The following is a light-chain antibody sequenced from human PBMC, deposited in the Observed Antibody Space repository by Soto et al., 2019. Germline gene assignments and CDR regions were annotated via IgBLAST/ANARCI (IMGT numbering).Light chain of an antibody. V-gene: IGKV1-27*01. CDR1: QGISNY. Sequence: DIQMTQSPSSLSASVGDRVTITCRASQGISNYLAWYQQKPGKVPKLMIYAASTLQSGVPSRFSGSGSGTDFTLTISSLRPEDGATDYCQKYNNAPFTFGPGDKVYSK. J-gene: IGKJ3*01. CDR3: QKYNNAPFT. CDR2: AAS.